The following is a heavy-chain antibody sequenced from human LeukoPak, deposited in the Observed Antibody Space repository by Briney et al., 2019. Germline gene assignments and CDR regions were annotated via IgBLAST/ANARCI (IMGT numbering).Heavy chain of an antibody. CDR1: GGSISSSSYY. Sequence: SETLSLTCTVSGGSISSSSYYWGWLRQPPGKGLEWIGSIYYSGSTYYNPSLKSRVTISVDTSKNQFSLKLSSVTAADTAVYYCATLLVTALYYFDYWGQGTLVTVSS. V-gene: IGHV4-39*01. CDR3: ATLLVTALYYFDY. J-gene: IGHJ4*02. CDR2: IYYSGST. D-gene: IGHD2-21*02.